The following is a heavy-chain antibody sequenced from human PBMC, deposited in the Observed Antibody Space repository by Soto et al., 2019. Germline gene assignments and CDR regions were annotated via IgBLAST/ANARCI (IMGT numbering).Heavy chain of an antibody. D-gene: IGHD1-7*01. Sequence: SVKVSCTASGGTFSNYVVNWVRQAPGQGLEWMGRIIPISGAANYAQKFQGRVTITADKSTSTSYMELSSLRSEDTAVYYCARDMTRTVVPYFDFWGQGTLVTVSS. V-gene: IGHV1-69*06. CDR3: ARDMTRTVVPYFDF. J-gene: IGHJ4*02. CDR2: IIPISGAA. CDR1: GGTFSNYV.